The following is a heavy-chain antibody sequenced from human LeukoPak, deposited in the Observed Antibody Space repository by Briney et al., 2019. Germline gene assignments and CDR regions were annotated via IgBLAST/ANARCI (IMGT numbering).Heavy chain of an antibody. D-gene: IGHD3-9*01. Sequence: PGGSLRLSCAASGFTFNNYALTWARLSPEQGLEWVSSISADGAHTYYAESVKGRFTISRDDSTDTVYLQMNSLRGEDTAVYFCAKDLRVTSRLGYFDYWGQGTLATVST. CDR1: GFTFNNYA. V-gene: IGHV3-23*01. CDR3: AKDLRVTSRLGYFDY. J-gene: IGHJ4*02. CDR2: ISADGAHT.